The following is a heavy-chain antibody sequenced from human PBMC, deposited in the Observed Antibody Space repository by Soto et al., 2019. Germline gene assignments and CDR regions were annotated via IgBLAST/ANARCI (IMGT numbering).Heavy chain of an antibody. J-gene: IGHJ3*01. V-gene: IGHV3-48*03. CDR2: ISHSGATI. Sequence: EVQLAEYGGGLVQPGGSLRLSCAASGFQFSSYEMNWVRQAPGKGLEWVAHISHSGATIFYTDSVKGRFTISRDNTNNSLSLQMNSLRADDTAIYYCARGAFWYTTSTTDDAFDVWGQGTVGTVSS. CDR3: ARGAFWYTTSTTDDAFDV. D-gene: IGHD6-6*01. CDR1: GFQFSSYE.